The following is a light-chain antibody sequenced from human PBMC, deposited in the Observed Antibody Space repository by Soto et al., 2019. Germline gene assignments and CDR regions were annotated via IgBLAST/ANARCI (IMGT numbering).Light chain of an antibody. J-gene: IGKJ2*01. CDR2: GAS. CDR1: QAIFTY. V-gene: IGKV1-9*01. CDR3: QHRYSPPRT. Sequence: DIQLTQSPISLSASVGDRVTISCRASQAIFTYLAWYQQKPGKAPNLLIFGASTLQSGVPSRFSGSGSGTEFTLTISSLQPEDFATYYCQHRYSPPRTFGQGTKLEIK.